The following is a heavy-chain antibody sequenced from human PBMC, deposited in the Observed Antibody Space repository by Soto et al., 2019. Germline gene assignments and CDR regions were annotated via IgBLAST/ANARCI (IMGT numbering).Heavy chain of an antibody. J-gene: IGHJ6*02. CDR2: INPSGGST. D-gene: IGHD2-15*01. CDR3: ARDIVVVVAATQNVYYYGMDV. V-gene: IGHV1-46*01. Sequence: ASVKVSCKASGYTFTSYYMRWVRQAPGQGLEWMAIINPSGGSTSYAQKFQGRVTMTRDTSTSTVYMELSSLRSEDTAVYYCARDIVVVVAATQNVYYYGMDVWGQGTTVTVSS. CDR1: GYTFTSYY.